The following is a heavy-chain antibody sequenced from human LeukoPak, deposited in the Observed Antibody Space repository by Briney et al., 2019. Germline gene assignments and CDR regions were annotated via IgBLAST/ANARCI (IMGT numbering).Heavy chain of an antibody. D-gene: IGHD3-16*01. V-gene: IGHV4-34*01. CDR1: GGSFSGYY. CDR3: ARGLRGGY. CDR2: INHSGST. J-gene: IGHJ4*02. Sequence: PSETLSLTCAVYGGSFSGYYWSWIRQPPGKGLEWIGEINHSGSTNYNPSLKSRVTISVDTSKNQFSLKLSSVTAADTAVYYCARGLRGGYWGQGTLVTVSS.